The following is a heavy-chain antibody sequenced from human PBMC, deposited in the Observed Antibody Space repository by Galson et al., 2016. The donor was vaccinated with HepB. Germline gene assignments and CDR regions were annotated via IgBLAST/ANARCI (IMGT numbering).Heavy chain of an antibody. D-gene: IGHD6-19*01. CDR2: ISGSGDST. J-gene: IGHJ6*02. V-gene: IGHV3-23*01. CDR3: ARGKGLRSGQWLALPPNYYYNGMDV. Sequence: SLRLSCAASGFTFSSYAMTWVRQAPGKGLEWVSSISGSGDSTIYADSVRGRFTISRDNSKNTLYLQMNSLRGEDKAVYYRARGKGLRSGQWLALPPNYYYNGMDVWGQGTTVTVSS. CDR1: GFTFSSYA.